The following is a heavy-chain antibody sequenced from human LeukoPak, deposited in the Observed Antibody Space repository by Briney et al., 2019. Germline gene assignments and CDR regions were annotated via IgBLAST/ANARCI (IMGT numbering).Heavy chain of an antibody. CDR3: ARSHSVWTSFDY. V-gene: IGHV4-59*01. Sequence: PSETLSLTCTVSGGSISSYYWSWIRQPPGKGLEWIGYIYYSGSTNYNPSLKSRVTTSVDTSKNQFSLKLSSVTAADTAVYYCARSHSVWTSFDYWGQGTLVTVSS. CDR2: IYYSGST. J-gene: IGHJ4*02. D-gene: IGHD3/OR15-3a*01. CDR1: GGSISSYY.